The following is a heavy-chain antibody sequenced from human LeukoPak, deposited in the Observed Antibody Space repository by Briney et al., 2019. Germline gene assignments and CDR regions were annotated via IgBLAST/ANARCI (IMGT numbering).Heavy chain of an antibody. CDR3: AREGYYDSSGYYSGRWFDP. D-gene: IGHD3-22*01. V-gene: IGHV1-18*01. CDR1: GYTFTSYG. CDR2: ISAYNGNT. Sequence: ASVKVSCKASGYTFTSYGISWVRQAPGQGLEWMGWISAYNGNTNYAQKLQGRVTMTTDTSTSTAYVELRSLRSDDTAVYYCAREGYYDSSGYYSGRWFDPWGQGTLVTVSS. J-gene: IGHJ5*02.